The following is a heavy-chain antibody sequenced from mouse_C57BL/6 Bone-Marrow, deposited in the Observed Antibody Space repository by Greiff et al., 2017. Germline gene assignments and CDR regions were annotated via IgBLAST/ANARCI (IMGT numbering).Heavy chain of an antibody. Sequence: QVQLQQPGAELVKPGASVKLSCKASGYTFTSYWMHWVKQRPGQGLEWIGMIHPTSGSTNYNEKFKSKATLTVDKSSSTAYMQLRSLTSEDSAVYYSASDYDYGAWFAYWGQGTLVTVSA. D-gene: IGHD2-4*01. CDR2: IHPTSGST. J-gene: IGHJ3*01. CDR3: ASDYDYGAWFAY. CDR1: GYTFTSYW. V-gene: IGHV1-64*01.